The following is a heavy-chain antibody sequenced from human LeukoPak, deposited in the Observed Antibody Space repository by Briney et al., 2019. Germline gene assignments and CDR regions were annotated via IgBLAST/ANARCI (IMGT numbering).Heavy chain of an antibody. CDR1: GGSFSGYC. CDR3: ARGNRRTKIKKDGMDV. Sequence: PSETLSLTCAVCGGSFSGYCWIWIRQPPGKGLERIGEINHSGSTNYNPSLKSRVTISVDTSKNQFSLKLSSVTAADTAVYYCARGNRRTKIKKDGMDVWGQGTTVTVSS. V-gene: IGHV4-34*01. CDR2: INHSGST. J-gene: IGHJ6*02.